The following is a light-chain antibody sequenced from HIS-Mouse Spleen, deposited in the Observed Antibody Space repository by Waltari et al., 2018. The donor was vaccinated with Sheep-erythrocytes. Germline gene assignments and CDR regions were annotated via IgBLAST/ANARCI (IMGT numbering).Light chain of an antibody. CDR3: CSYAGSYNHV. V-gene: IGLV2-11*01. J-gene: IGLJ1*01. Sequence: QSALTQPRSVSGSPGQSVTISCTGTSSDVGGYNYVSWYQQHPGKAHKLMIYDVSKRPSGGPDRVSGSKSGNTASLTISGLQAEDEADYYCCSYAGSYNHVFATGTKVTVL. CDR1: SSDVGGYNY. CDR2: DVS.